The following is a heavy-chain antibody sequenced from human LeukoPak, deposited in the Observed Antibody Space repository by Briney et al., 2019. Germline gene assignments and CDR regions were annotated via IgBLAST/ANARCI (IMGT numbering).Heavy chain of an antibody. J-gene: IGHJ3*02. CDR1: GYTFTSYG. CDR3: AIGYYDSSGYMSLDAFDI. V-gene: IGHV1-18*01. Sequence: GASVKVSCKASGYTFTSYGISWVRQAPGQGLEWMGWISAYNGNTNYAQKLQGRVTMTTDTSTSTAYMELRSLRSDDTAVYYRAIGYYDSSGYMSLDAFDIWGQGTTVTVSS. CDR2: ISAYNGNT. D-gene: IGHD3-22*01.